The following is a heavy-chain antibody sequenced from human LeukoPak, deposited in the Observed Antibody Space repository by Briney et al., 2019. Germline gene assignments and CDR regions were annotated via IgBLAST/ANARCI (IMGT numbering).Heavy chain of an antibody. J-gene: IGHJ3*01. CDR1: GYSFTNNW. D-gene: IGHD3-22*01. Sequence: GESLKISCKASGYSFTNNWIGWVRQMPGKGLECMGIIYPGDSDTRYSPSFQGQVTISADKSISTAYLQWNSLKASDTAMYYCARPNITSYYDSRGYDAFDVWGQGTMVTVSS. V-gene: IGHV5-51*01. CDR3: ARPNITSYYDSRGYDAFDV. CDR2: IYPGDSDT.